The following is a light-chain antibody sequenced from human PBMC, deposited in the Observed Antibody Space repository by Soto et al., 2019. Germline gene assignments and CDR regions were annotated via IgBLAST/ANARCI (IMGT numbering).Light chain of an antibody. CDR3: QQRSNWQEFT. CDR1: QTVRSTY. V-gene: IGKV3D-20*02. CDR2: GAS. Sequence: EIELTQSPGTLSLSPGARVTLSCRASQTVRSTYLAWYQQKPGQAPRLLIYGASNRATGIPARFSGSGSGTDFTLTISSLEPEDFAVYYCQQRSNWQEFTFGPGTKVDIK. J-gene: IGKJ3*01.